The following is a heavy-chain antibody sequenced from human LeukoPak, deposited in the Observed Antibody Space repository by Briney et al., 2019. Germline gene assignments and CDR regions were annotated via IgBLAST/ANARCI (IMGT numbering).Heavy chain of an antibody. J-gene: IGHJ3*01. CDR3: ARGLWEVLPEF. D-gene: IGHD1-26*01. CDR2: IYYSGST. V-gene: IGHV4-59*13. Sequence: AETLSLTCTVSGGSISSYYWSWIRQPPGEGLEWIGYIYYSGSTNYNPPLKSRVTISVNTSKKQFSLKLSSVSAADTVVYYCARGLWEVLPEFWGQGTMVTVSS. CDR1: GGSISSYY.